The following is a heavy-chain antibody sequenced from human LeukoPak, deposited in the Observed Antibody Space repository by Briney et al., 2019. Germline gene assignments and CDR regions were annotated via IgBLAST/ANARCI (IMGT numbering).Heavy chain of an antibody. CDR2: INHSGST. J-gene: IGHJ4*02. CDR3: ARVNLGYCSGGSCLNYPYYFDY. V-gene: IGHV4-34*01. Sequence: PSETLSLTCAVYGGSFSGYYWSWIRQPPGKGLEWIGEINHSGSTNYNPSLKSRVTISVDTSKNQFSLKLSSVTAADTAVYYCARVNLGYCSGGSCLNYPYYFDYWGQGTLVTVSS. CDR1: GGSFSGYY. D-gene: IGHD2-15*01.